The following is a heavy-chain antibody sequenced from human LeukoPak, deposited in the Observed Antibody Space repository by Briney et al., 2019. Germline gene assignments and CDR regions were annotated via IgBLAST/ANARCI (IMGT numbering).Heavy chain of an antibody. V-gene: IGHV3-48*04. Sequence: PGGSLRLSCAASGFTFSSYSMNWVRQAPGKGLEWVSYISSSSSTIYYADSVKGRFTISRDNAKNSLYLQMNSLRAEDTAVYYCANEGNRELLMPWYWGQGTLVTVSS. D-gene: IGHD3-10*01. CDR3: ANEGNRELLMPWY. CDR2: ISSSSSTI. CDR1: GFTFSSYS. J-gene: IGHJ4*02.